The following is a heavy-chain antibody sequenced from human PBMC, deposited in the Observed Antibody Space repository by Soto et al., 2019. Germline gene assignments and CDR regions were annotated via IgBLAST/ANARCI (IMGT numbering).Heavy chain of an antibody. D-gene: IGHD3-22*01. V-gene: IGHV3-74*01. J-gene: IGHJ4*02. CDR1: GFTFSSYW. CDR3: ARAYDDSSGYYYSEWVYFDY. Sequence: GGSLRLSCAASGFTFSSYWMHWVRQAPGKGLVWVSRINSDGSSTSYADSVKGRFTISRDNAKNTLYLQMNSLRAEDTAVYYCARAYDDSSGYYYSEWVYFDYWGQGTLVTVSS. CDR2: INSDGSST.